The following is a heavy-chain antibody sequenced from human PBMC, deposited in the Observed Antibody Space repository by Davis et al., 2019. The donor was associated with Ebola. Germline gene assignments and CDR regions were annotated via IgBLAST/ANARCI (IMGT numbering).Heavy chain of an antibody. V-gene: IGHV3-53*05. CDR1: GFTVSSNY. Sequence: GESLKISCAASGFTVSSNYMSWVRQAPGKGLEWVSVIYSGGSTYYADSVKGRFTISRDNSKNTLYLQMNSLRAEDTAVYYCARDAAPDYDFWSSALGYWGQGTLVTVSS. J-gene: IGHJ4*02. CDR3: ARDAAPDYDFWSSALGY. D-gene: IGHD3-3*01. CDR2: IYSGGST.